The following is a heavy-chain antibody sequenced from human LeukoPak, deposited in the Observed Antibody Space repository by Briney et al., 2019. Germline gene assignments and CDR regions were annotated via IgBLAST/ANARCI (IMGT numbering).Heavy chain of an antibody. J-gene: IGHJ4*02. CDR3: ARQLAGLAPPGFIDS. Sequence: SETLFLTCTVSGGSISSYYWSWIRQPPGKGLEWIGYIYYGGDTDYSPSLKSRATISLDTSKNQFSLRLTSVTAADTAVYYCARQLAGLAPPGFIDSWGQGTLVTVSS. CDR2: IYYGGDT. V-gene: IGHV4-59*08. D-gene: IGHD3-3*02. CDR1: GGSISSYY.